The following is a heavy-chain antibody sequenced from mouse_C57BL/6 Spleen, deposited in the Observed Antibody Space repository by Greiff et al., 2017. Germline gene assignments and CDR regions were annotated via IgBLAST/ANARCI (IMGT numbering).Heavy chain of an antibody. J-gene: IGHJ2*01. CDR3: ARENWDFFDY. D-gene: IGHD4-1*01. CDR2: IYPGDGDT. CDR1: GYAFSSSW. V-gene: IGHV1-82*01. Sequence: VQLKQSGPELVKPGASVKISCKASGYAFSSSWMNWVKQRPGKGLEWIGRIYPGDGDTNYNGKFKGKATLTADKSSSTAYMQLSSLTSEDSAVYFCARENWDFFDYWGQGTTLTVSS.